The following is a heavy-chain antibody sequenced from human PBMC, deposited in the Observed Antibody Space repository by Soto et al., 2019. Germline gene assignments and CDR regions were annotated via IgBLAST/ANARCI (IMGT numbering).Heavy chain of an antibody. CDR3: AREVELLWFGELKWPDAFDI. CDR1: GYTFTSYY. CDR2: INPSGGST. V-gene: IGHV1-46*03. D-gene: IGHD3-10*01. Sequence: VSCKASGYTFTSYYMHWVRQAPGQGLEWMGIINPSGGSTSYAQKFQGRVTMTRDTSTSTVYMELSSLRSEDTAVYYCAREVELLWFGELKWPDAFDIWGQGTMVTV. J-gene: IGHJ3*02.